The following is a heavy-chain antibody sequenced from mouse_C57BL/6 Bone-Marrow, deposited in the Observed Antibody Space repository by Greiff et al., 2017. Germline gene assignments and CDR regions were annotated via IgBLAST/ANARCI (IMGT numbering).Heavy chain of an antibody. Sequence: VQLVESGPGLVQPSQSLSITCTVSGFSLTSYGVHWVRQSPGKGLEWLGVIWRGGSTDYNAAFMSRLSITKDNSKSQVFFKMNSLQADDTAIYYCAKKDGYYGYAMDYWGQGTSVTVSS. CDR3: AKKDGYYGYAMDY. D-gene: IGHD2-3*01. V-gene: IGHV2-5*01. CDR2: IWRGGST. CDR1: GFSLTSYG. J-gene: IGHJ4*01.